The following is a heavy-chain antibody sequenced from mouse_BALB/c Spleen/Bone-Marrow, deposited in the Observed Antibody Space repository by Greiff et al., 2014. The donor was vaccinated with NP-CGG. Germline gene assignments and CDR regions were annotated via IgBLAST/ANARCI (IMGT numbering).Heavy chain of an antibody. J-gene: IGHJ4*01. CDR2: FDPYNGGT. V-gene: IGHV1S135*01. CDR1: GYAFTNYN. CDR3: ARSFAMDY. Sequence: LEESGPELVKPGASVKVSCKASGYAFTNYNMYWVEQSHGKSLEWIGYFDPYNGGTSYNQKFKGKATLTVDKSSSTAYMHLSSLTSEDSAVYYCARSFAMDYWGQGTSVTVSS.